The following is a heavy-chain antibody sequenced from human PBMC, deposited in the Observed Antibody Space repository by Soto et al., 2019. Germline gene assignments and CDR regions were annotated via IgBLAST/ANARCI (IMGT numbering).Heavy chain of an antibody. V-gene: IGHV4-31*03. CDR2: VSPIGTP. CDR3: ARDRGSYGMDV. Sequence: QVQLQESGPGLVKPSQTLSLTCSVSGDSISGGYYWSWIRQHPGKGLEWIGYVSPIGTPYYSPSLSSRVSISMQTSKNQLSLEVRSVSAADTAVYYCARDRGSYGMDVWGQGTTVTVSS. J-gene: IGHJ6*02. CDR1: GDSISGGYY.